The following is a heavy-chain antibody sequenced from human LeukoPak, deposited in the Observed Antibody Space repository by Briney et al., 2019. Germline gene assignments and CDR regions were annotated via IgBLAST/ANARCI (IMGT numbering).Heavy chain of an antibody. CDR1: GGSFSGYY. V-gene: IGHV4-34*01. D-gene: IGHD1-26*01. J-gene: IGHJ4*02. Sequence: SETLSLTCAVYGGSFSGYYWSWIRQPPGKGLEWIGEINHSGSTNYNPSLKSRVTISVDTSKSQFSLKLSSVTAADTAVYYCARVVGAAEFDYWGQGTLVTVSS. CDR2: INHSGST. CDR3: ARVVGAAEFDY.